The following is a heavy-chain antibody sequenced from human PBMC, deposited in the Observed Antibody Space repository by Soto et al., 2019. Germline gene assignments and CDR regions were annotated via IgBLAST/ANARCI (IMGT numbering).Heavy chain of an antibody. CDR2: MNPNSGNT. D-gene: IGHD3-16*01. CDR3: ARGLTSRNCMRVWELRRKWFEP. CDR1: GYTFTSYD. J-gene: IGHJ5*02. Sequence: QVQLVQSGAEVKKPGASVKVSCKASGYTFTSYDINWVRQATGQGLEGMGWMNPNSGNTGYAQKFQGRVIMTRNTYIRTAYMELSRLRFEDTAVYYCARGLTSRNCMRVWELRRKWFEPWGQGTLVTVSS. V-gene: IGHV1-8*01.